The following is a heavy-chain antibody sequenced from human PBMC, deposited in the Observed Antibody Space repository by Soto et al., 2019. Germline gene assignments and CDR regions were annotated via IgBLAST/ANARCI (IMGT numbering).Heavy chain of an antibody. CDR2: IFPADSDT. D-gene: IGHD6-19*01. CDR3: ARQDSRGYAY. J-gene: IGHJ4*02. V-gene: IGHV5-51*01. Sequence: GGSLKISCNASGYIFTSNWIAWVRQMPGKGLEWMGIIFPADSDTTYSPSFQGQVTISADKSISTTYLQWSGLRASDTAVYYCARQDSRGYAYWGQGTVVTVSS. CDR1: GYIFTSNW.